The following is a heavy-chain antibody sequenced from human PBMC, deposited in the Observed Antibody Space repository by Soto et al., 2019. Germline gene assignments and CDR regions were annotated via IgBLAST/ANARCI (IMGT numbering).Heavy chain of an antibody. Sequence: QVQLVQSGAEVKNPGASVKVSCKTSGYTFTGYHMHWVRQAPGQGLEWMGWINPNTGDTHYAQKFQGRVTMTRDTSISTAYMELNRLRSADTAVYYCAGDVKQGVYYCDYWGQGTLVTVSS. D-gene: IGHD6-13*01. CDR1: GYTFTGYH. J-gene: IGHJ4*02. CDR3: AGDVKQGVYYCDY. CDR2: INPNTGDT. V-gene: IGHV1-2*02.